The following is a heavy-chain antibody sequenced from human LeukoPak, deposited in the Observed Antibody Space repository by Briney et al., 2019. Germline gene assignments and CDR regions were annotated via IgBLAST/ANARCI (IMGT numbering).Heavy chain of an antibody. V-gene: IGHV3-66*02. CDR2: IYSGGST. CDR1: GFTVSSNY. D-gene: IGHD3-22*01. Sequence: GGSLRLSCAASGFTVSSNYMSWVRQAPGKGLEWVSVIYSGGSTYYADSVKGRFTISRDNSKNTLYLQTNSLRAEDTAVYYCARDETYYYDSSGYPEFVYWGQGTLVTVSS. J-gene: IGHJ4*02. CDR3: ARDETYYYDSSGYPEFVY.